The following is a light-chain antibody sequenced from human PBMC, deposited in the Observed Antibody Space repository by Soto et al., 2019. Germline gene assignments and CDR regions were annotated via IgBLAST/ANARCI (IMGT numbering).Light chain of an antibody. Sequence: QSVLAHPASVSGSPGQSITISCTGTSSDVGSYNLVSWYQQHPGEAPKLMIYEGSKRPSGVSNRSSGSKSGNTASLTISGLQAEDEADYYCCSYAGSSTFFYVLGTGTRSPS. J-gene: IGLJ1*01. CDR1: SSDVGSYNL. CDR2: EGS. V-gene: IGLV2-23*03. CDR3: CSYAGSSTFFYV.